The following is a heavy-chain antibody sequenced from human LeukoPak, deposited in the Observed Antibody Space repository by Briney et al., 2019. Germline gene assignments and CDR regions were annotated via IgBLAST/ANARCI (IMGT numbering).Heavy chain of an antibody. CDR1: GYTFTNYG. Sequence: GASVKVSCTASGYTFTNYGITWVRQSPGQGLEWMGWISTDNGNTNYAQNFQGRVTMTTDTSTSTAYMELKSLRSDDTAVYYCARDQGQQLALDYWGQGTLVTVSS. V-gene: IGHV1-18*01. D-gene: IGHD6-13*01. CDR2: ISTDNGNT. CDR3: ARDQGQQLALDY. J-gene: IGHJ4*02.